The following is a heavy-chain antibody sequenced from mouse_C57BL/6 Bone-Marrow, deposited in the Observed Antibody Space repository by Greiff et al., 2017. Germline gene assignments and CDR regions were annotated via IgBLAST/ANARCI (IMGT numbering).Heavy chain of an antibody. D-gene: IGHD2-3*01. Sequence: EVQLQQSGTVLARPGASVKMSCKTSGYTFTSYWMHWVKQRPGQGLEWIGAIYPGNSDTSSNQKFKGKAKLTAVTSASTAYMELSSLTNEDSAVYYCMGYYAYYFDYWGQGTTLTVSS. V-gene: IGHV1-5*01. CDR3: MGYYAYYFDY. CDR1: GYTFTSYW. J-gene: IGHJ2*01. CDR2: IYPGNSDT.